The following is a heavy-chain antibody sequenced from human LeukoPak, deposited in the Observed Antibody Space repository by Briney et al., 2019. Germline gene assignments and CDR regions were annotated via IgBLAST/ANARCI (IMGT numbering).Heavy chain of an antibody. CDR2: IIPIFGTA. J-gene: IGHJ5*01. Sequence: SVKVSCKASGGTFSSYAISWVRQAPGQGLEWMGGIIPIFGTANYAQKFQGRVTITADESTSTAYMELSSLRSEDTAVYYCARSEEAYYYDSSGYWDGGWFDSWGQGTLVTVSS. CDR3: ARSEEAYYYDSSGYWDGGWFDS. V-gene: IGHV1-69*13. CDR1: GGTFSSYA. D-gene: IGHD3-22*01.